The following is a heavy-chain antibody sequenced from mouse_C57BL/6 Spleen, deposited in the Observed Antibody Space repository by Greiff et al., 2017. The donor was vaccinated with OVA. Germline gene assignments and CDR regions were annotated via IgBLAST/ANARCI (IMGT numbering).Heavy chain of an antibody. D-gene: IGHD2-1*01. CDR3: ARSSTGPSCWYFDV. CDR2: IRNKANGYTT. J-gene: IGHJ1*03. CDR1: GFTFTDYY. V-gene: IGHV7-3*01. Sequence: EVKLVESGGGLVQPGGSLSLSCAASGFTFTDYYMSWVRQPPGKALEWLGFIRNKANGYTTEYSASVKGRFTISRDNSQSILYLQMKALRAEDSATYYCARSSTGPSCWYFDVWGTGTTVTVSS.